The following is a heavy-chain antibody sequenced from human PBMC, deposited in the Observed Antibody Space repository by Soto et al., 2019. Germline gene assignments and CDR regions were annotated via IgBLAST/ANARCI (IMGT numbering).Heavy chain of an antibody. D-gene: IGHD3-22*01. J-gene: IGHJ4*02. CDR1: GGSISSYY. CDR2: IYYSGST. CDR3: ARYYDDSSGYSKTPDY. V-gene: IGHV4-59*01. Sequence: SETLSLTCTVSGGSISSYYWSWIRQPPGKGLEWIGYIYYSGSTNYNPSLKSRVTISVDTSKNQFSLKLSSVTAADTAVYYCARYYDDSSGYSKTPDYWGPGTLVTVAS.